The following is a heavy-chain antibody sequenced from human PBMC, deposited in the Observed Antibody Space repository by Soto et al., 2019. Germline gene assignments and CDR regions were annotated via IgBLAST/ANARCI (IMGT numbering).Heavy chain of an antibody. J-gene: IGHJ4*02. CDR1: GYTFTSYG. V-gene: IGHV1-18*01. Sequence: ASVKVSCKASGYTFTSYGISWVRQAPGQGLEWMGWISAYNGNTNYAQKLQGRVTMTTDTSTSTAYMELRSLRSDDTAVYYCARDAPRRAATLAAGDYWGQGTLVTVSS. CDR2: ISAYNGNT. CDR3: ARDAPRRAATLAAGDY. D-gene: IGHD2-15*01.